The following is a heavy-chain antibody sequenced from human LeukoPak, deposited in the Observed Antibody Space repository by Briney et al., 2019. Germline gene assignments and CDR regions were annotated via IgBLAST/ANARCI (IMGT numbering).Heavy chain of an antibody. CDR2: TYYRSKWYN. D-gene: IGHD3-3*01. CDR1: GDSVSSNSAA. J-gene: IGHJ6*03. Sequence: SQTLSLTCAISGDSVSSNSAAWHWIRQSPSRGLEWLRRTYYRSKWYNDYAVSVKSRITINPDTSKNQFSLQLNSVTPEDTAVYYCAREDLEWLVNPKYYYYYYMDVWGKGTTVTVSS. V-gene: IGHV6-1*01. CDR3: AREDLEWLVNPKYYYYYYMDV.